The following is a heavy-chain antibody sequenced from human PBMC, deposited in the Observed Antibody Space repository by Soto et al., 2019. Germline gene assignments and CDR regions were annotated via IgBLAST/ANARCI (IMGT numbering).Heavy chain of an antibody. CDR3: SGLQGAFDI. CDR2: ISGSGGST. CDR1: GFTFSSYA. D-gene: IGHD1-1*01. Sequence: EVQLLESGGGLVQPGGYLRLSCAASGFTFSSYAMSWVRQAPGKGLEWVSAISGSGGSTYYADSVKGRFTICRDKSKNTLYLQMNSLRAEDTAVYYCSGLQGAFDIWGQGTMVTVSS. V-gene: IGHV3-23*01. J-gene: IGHJ3*02.